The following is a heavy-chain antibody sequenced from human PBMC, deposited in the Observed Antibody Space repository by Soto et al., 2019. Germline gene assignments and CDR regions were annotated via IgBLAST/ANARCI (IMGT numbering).Heavy chain of an antibody. D-gene: IGHD1-26*01. J-gene: IGHJ4*02. Sequence: QVQLVQSGAELKSPGASVKVSCKTSGFTFTSYYMHWVRQAPGQGLEWMGLIDLRGGDTRYAPKFQGRVTMTRDTSANRVYMELTSLRSEDMAAYYCARGRGGGYGLDFWGQGTLVTVSS. CDR1: GFTFTSYY. CDR2: IDLRGGDT. V-gene: IGHV1-46*01. CDR3: ARGRGGGYGLDF.